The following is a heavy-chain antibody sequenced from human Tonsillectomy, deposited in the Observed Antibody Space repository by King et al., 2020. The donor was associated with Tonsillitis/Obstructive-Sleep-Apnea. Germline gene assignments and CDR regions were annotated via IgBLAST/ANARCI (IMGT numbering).Heavy chain of an antibody. Sequence: VQLVESGGGLVQPGGSLRLSCAASGFTFSSYSMNWVRQAPGKGLEWVSYISSSSSTIYYADSVKGRFTISRDNAKNSLYLQMNSLRDEDTAVYYCARVCSSTSCYVEPPREPWGQRTLVTVSS. CDR3: ARVCSSTSCYVEPPREP. CDR2: ISSSSSTI. V-gene: IGHV3-48*02. D-gene: IGHD2-2*01. J-gene: IGHJ5*02. CDR1: GFTFSSYS.